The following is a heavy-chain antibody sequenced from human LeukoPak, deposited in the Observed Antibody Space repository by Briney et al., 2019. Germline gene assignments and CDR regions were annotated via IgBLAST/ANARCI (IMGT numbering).Heavy chain of an antibody. V-gene: IGHV3-23*01. Sequence: GGSLRLSCTASEFTFSNYAMTWVRQAPGKGLEWVSAISASGSSTYYADSVKGRFTISRDNSKNTLYLQMNSLRAEDTAVYYCAKDNSGWYSDYFDYWGQGTLVTVSS. CDR3: AKDNSGWYSDYFDY. D-gene: IGHD6-19*01. CDR2: ISASGSST. J-gene: IGHJ4*02. CDR1: EFTFSNYA.